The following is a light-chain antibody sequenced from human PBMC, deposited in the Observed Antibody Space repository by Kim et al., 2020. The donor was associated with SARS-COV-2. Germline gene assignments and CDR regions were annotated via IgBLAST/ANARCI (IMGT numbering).Light chain of an antibody. Sequence: ATPTCKTTHSILYTSTTKDTSSCYTQKTGQPPKRLIDWGSARKSGVPERFSGSGAGTDFTLTISRLQAEDVAVYFCQQYYSVPLTFGGGAQVDIK. CDR1: HSILYTSTTKDT. J-gene: IGKJ4*01. CDR2: WGS. CDR3: QQYYSVPLT. V-gene: IGKV4-1*01.